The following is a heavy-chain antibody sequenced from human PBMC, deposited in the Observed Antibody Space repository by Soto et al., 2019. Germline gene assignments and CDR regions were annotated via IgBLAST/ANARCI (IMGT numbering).Heavy chain of an antibody. J-gene: IGHJ4*02. CDR1: GFTFSNAW. D-gene: IGHD2-8*01. V-gene: IGHV3-15*07. Sequence: GGSLRLSCAASGFTFSNAWMNWVRQAPGKGLEWVGRIKSKTDGGTTDYAAPVKGRFTISRDDSKNTLYLQMNSLKTEDTAVYYCTTDIVLMVYARDFDYWGQGTLVTVSS. CDR3: TTDIVLMVYARDFDY. CDR2: IKSKTDGGTT.